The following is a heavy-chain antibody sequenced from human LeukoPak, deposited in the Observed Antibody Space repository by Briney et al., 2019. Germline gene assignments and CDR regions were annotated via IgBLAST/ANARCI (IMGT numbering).Heavy chain of an antibody. CDR1: GFAFSSYW. D-gene: IGHD3-10*01. Sequence: PGGSLRLSCAASGFAFSSYWMSWVRQAPGKGLEWVANIKGDGSDKYYLDSLKGRFTVSRDNAKNSLYLQVNSLRADDTAVYYCARPFGSGTYYQFDLRGQGTLVTVSS. CDR2: IKGDGSDK. CDR3: ARPFGSGTYYQFDL. V-gene: IGHV3-7*04. J-gene: IGHJ4*02.